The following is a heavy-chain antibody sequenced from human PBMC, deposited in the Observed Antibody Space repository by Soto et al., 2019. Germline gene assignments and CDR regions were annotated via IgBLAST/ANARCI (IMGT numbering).Heavy chain of an antibody. CDR2: IIPFAGTT. CDR3: AMQGGRAAAGVYYYYGLDV. J-gene: IGHJ6*02. V-gene: IGHV1-69*01. Sequence: QVQLVQSGAEVRKPGSSVKVSCKASGGTFSNFAFTWVRQAPGQGLEWMGEIIPFAGTTDHAQPFQGRVTLTADELTSTVYRELSSLRSDDAAEYDCAMQGGRAAAGVYYYYGLDVWGQGTRVTVSS. CDR1: GGTFSNFA. D-gene: IGHD6-13*01.